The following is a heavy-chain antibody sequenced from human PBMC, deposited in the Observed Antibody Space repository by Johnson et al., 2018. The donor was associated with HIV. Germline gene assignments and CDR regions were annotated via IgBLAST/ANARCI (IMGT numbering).Heavy chain of an antibody. CDR2: IRYDGSNK. D-gene: IGHD3-3*01. Sequence: QVQLVESGGGVVQPGGSLRLSCAASGFTFSSYGMHWVRQAPGKGLEWVAFIRYDGSNKYYADSVKGRFTISRDNSKNTLYLQRNSLRAEDTAVYYCAKDWSVLEWLSLHAFDIWGQGTMVTVSS. J-gene: IGHJ3*02. V-gene: IGHV3-30*02. CDR3: AKDWSVLEWLSLHAFDI. CDR1: GFTFSSYG.